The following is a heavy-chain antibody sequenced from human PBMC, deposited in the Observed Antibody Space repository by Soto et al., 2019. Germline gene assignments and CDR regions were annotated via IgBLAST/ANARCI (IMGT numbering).Heavy chain of an antibody. Sequence: VESLTIACHGSGYSFTRYCIAWVRQMPVKGLECMGIIYPGDSDTRYSPSFQGQVTISADKSISTAYLQWRSLKASDTAMYYCARRLPIFDYSYHYGMDVWGQGTPVTVSS. CDR2: IYPGDSDT. CDR1: GYSFTRYC. V-gene: IGHV5-51*01. CDR3: ARRLPIFDYSYHYGMDV. D-gene: IGHD3-9*01. J-gene: IGHJ6*01.